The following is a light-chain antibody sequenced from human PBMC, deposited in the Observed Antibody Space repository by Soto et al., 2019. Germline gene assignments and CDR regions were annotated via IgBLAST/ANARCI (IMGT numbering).Light chain of an antibody. CDR3: SAYTSSTTYV. J-gene: IGLJ1*01. CDR1: SSDVGAYNY. Sequence: QSALSQPASVSGSPGQSITISCTGTSSDVGAYNYVSWYQQFPGKAPKLVIYDVSNRPSGTSNRFSGSKSGNTASLTISGLQAEDEADYYCSAYTSSTTYVFGTGTKVTVL. V-gene: IGLV2-14*01. CDR2: DVS.